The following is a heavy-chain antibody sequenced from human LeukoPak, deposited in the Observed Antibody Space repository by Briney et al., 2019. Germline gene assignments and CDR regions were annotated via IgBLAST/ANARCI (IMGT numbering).Heavy chain of an antibody. J-gene: IGHJ4*02. Sequence: GGSLRLSCAVSGFSFTNYWMHWVRQDPGKGLVWVSYISSDGSVTKYADSVKGRFTISRDNAKNSLYLQMNSLRAEDTAVYYCARGRTYYGSGSYYEDYWGQGTLVTVSS. D-gene: IGHD3-10*01. V-gene: IGHV3-74*03. CDR1: GFSFTNYW. CDR3: ARGRTYYGSGSYYEDY. CDR2: ISSDGSVT.